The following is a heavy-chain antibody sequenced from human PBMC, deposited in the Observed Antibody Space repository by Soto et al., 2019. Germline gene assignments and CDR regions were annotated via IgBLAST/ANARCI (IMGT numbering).Heavy chain of an antibody. J-gene: IGHJ4*02. CDR1: GDSITSGDYY. CDR3: ASFVGLLWGGVSPAESWGSYYFDN. CDR2: IYYSGNT. D-gene: IGHD2-8*01. Sequence: VQLQESGPGLVKPSQTLSLTCTVSGDSITSGDYYWSWIRQPPGKGLEWIGYIYYSGNTNYNSSLKSRVIMSVDTSKNPFSLKLASVTAADTAVYYCASFVGLLWGGVSPAESWGSYYFDNWGQGTLVTVSS. V-gene: IGHV4-30-4*01.